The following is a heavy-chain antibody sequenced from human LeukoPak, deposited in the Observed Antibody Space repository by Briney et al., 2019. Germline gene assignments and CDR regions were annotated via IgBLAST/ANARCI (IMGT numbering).Heavy chain of an antibody. CDR3: AYYDSSGYYYGDDAFDI. D-gene: IGHD3-22*01. J-gene: IGHJ3*02. Sequence: PGGSLRLSCAASGFTFSSYSMNWVRQAPGKGLEWVSSISSSSSYRCYADSVKGRFTISRDNAKNSLYLQMNSLRAEDTAVYYCAYYDSSGYYYGDDAFDIWGQGTMVTVSS. CDR2: ISSSSSYR. CDR1: GFTFSSYS. V-gene: IGHV3-21*01.